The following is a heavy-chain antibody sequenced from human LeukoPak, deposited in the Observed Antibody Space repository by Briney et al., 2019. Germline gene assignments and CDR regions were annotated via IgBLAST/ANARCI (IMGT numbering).Heavy chain of an antibody. CDR2: ISAYNGNT. J-gene: IGHJ5*02. CDR3: ARDVPFRNYEGDGNWFDP. CDR1: GYTFTSYG. Sequence: ASVTVSCKASGYTFTSYGISWVRQAPGQGLEWMGWISAYNGNTNYAQKLQGRVTMTTDTSTSTAYMELRSLRSDDTAVYYCARDVPFRNYEGDGNWFDPWGQGTLVTVSS. D-gene: IGHD4-11*01. V-gene: IGHV1-18*01.